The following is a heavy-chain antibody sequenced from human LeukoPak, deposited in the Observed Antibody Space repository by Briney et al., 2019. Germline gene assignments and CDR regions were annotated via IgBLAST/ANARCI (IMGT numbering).Heavy chain of an antibody. D-gene: IGHD5-12*01. Sequence: ASVKVPCKASGYTFTSYSISWVRQAPGQGLEWMGWISAYNGNTNYAQKLQGRVTMTTDTSTSTAYMELRSLRSDDTAVYYCARGPVDIVATNKAIFDYWGQGTLVTVSS. CDR2: ISAYNGNT. J-gene: IGHJ4*02. CDR3: ARGPVDIVATNKAIFDY. CDR1: GYTFTSYS. V-gene: IGHV1-18*01.